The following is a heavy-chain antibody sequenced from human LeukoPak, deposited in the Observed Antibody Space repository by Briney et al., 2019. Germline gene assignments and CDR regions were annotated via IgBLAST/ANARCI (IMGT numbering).Heavy chain of an antibody. Sequence: GGSVRLSCAASGFTFDDYGMTWVRQAPGKGLEWVSGINWNGGSTGYADSVEGRFTISRDNAKNSLYLQMNSLRAEDTALYYCARVASNYDFDYWGQGTLVTVSS. CDR2: INWNGGST. V-gene: IGHV3-20*04. D-gene: IGHD4-11*01. J-gene: IGHJ4*02. CDR3: ARVASNYDFDY. CDR1: GFTFDDYG.